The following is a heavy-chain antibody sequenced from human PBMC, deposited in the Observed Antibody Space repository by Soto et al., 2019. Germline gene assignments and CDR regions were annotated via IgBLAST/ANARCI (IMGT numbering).Heavy chain of an antibody. CDR3: ARVPYYYDSSGYWFLDY. CDR2: IYYSGST. J-gene: IGHJ4*02. CDR1: GCSISSGGYY. V-gene: IGHV4-31*03. Sequence: QVRLQESGPGLVKPSQTLSLTCTVSGCSISSGGYYWSWIRQHPGKGLEWIGYIYYSGSTYYNPSLKSGGTRSVDTPKNQFSGKRSSGTAADTAGEYWARVPYYYDSSGYWFLDYWGQGTLVTVSS. D-gene: IGHD3-22*01.